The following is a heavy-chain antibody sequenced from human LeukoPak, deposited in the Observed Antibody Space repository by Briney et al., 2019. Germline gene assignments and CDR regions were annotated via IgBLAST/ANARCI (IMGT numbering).Heavy chain of an antibody. Sequence: ASVKVSCKASGYTFTRSYMHWVRQAPGQGLEWMGIINPSGGSTSYAQNFQGRVTMTEDTSTDTAYMELSSLRSEDTAVYYCATEERLRWYHYFDYWGQGTLVTVSS. CDR1: GYTFTRSY. D-gene: IGHD4-23*01. CDR2: INPSGGST. V-gene: IGHV1-46*01. CDR3: ATEERLRWYHYFDY. J-gene: IGHJ4*02.